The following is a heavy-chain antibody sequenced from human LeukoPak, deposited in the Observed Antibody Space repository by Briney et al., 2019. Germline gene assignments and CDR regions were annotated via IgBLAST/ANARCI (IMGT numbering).Heavy chain of an antibody. D-gene: IGHD3-9*01. CDR2: INPNSGGT. CDR1: GYTFTGYY. CDR3: ARDYYDILTDVTDSYFDY. J-gene: IGHJ4*02. V-gene: IGHV1-2*02. Sequence: GASVRVSCKASGYTFTGYYMHWVRQAPGQGLEWMGWINPNSGGTNYAQKFQGRVTMTRDTSISTAYMELSRLRSEDTAVYYCARDYYDILTDVTDSYFDYWGQGTLVTVPS.